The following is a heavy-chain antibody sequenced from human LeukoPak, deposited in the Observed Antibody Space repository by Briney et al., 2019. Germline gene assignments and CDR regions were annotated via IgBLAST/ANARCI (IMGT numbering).Heavy chain of an antibody. J-gene: IGHJ3*02. CDR3: ARVGISSTDDAFDI. CDR2: IYYSGST. Sequence: TLSLTCTVSGGSISSGGYYWSWIRQHPGKGLEWIGYIYYSGSTYYNPSLKSRVTISVDTSKNQFSLKLSSVTAADTAVYYCARVGISSTDDAFDIWGQGTMVTVSS. V-gene: IGHV4-31*03. CDR1: GGSISSGGYY. D-gene: IGHD1-1*01.